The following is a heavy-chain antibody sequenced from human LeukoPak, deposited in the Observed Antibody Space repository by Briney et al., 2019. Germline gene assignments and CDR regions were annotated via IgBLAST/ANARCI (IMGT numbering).Heavy chain of an antibody. V-gene: IGHV1-69*13. D-gene: IGHD6-13*01. CDR2: IIPIFGTA. CDR1: GGTFSSYA. J-gene: IGHJ4*02. CDR3: ARTKFIAAAGTFDY. Sequence: ASVKVSCKASGGTFSSYAISWVRQAPGRGLEWMGGIIPIFGTANYAQKFQGRVTITADESTSTAYMELSSLRSEDTAVYYCARTKFIAAAGTFDYWGQGTLVTVSS.